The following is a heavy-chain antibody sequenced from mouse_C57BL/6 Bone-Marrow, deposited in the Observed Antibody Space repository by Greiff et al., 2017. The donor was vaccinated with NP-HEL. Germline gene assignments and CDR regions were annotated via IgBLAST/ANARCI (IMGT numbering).Heavy chain of an antibody. J-gene: IGHJ3*01. CDR1: GSSFTDYN. CDR2: INPNYGTT. Sequence: EVQLQQSGPELVKPGASVKISCKASGSSFTDYNMNWVKQSNGKSLEWIGVINPNYGTTSYNQKFKGKATFTVDQSSSTAYMQLNSLTSEDSAVYYCAAHYYGSSYGFAYWGQGTLVTVSA. CDR3: AAHYYGSSYGFAY. D-gene: IGHD1-1*01. V-gene: IGHV1-39*01.